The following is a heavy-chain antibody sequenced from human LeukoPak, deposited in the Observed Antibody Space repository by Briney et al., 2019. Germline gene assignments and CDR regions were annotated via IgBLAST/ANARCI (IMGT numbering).Heavy chain of an antibody. D-gene: IGHD1/OR15-1a*01. CDR1: GFTFTSYA. V-gene: IGHV3-23*01. Sequence: AGGSLRLSCAASGFTFTSYAMNWVRQAPGKGLEWVSTISDSGGTTYYADSVKGRFTISRDDSKNTLYLQMNSLRAEDTAVHYCARDFRAGTASDASDIWGQGTMVTVSS. J-gene: IGHJ3*02. CDR2: ISDSGGTT. CDR3: ARDFRAGTASDASDI.